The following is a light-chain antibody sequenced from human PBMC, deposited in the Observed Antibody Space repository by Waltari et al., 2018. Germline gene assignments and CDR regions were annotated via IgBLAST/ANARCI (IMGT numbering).Light chain of an antibody. CDR3: QEYGSSPEFT. V-gene: IGKV3-20*01. Sequence: IVLTQSPGTLSLSPGDKATLSCRTSQSISNSYLAWYQQKPGQVPRLLIYATFSRASGIPDRFSGSGSETDFSLTISSLEPEDFAVYYCQEYGSSPEFTFGPGTTVDI. J-gene: IGKJ3*01. CDR1: QSISNSY. CDR2: ATF.